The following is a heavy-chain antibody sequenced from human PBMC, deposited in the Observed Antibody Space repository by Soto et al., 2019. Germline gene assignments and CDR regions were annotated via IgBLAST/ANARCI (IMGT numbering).Heavy chain of an antibody. CDR2: INYSGST. D-gene: IGHD2-2*01. CDR1: GGSFSVYY. CDR3: ARGPRIGYCSSTSCYGRVFSYMDV. J-gene: IGHJ6*03. V-gene: IGHV4-34*01. Sequence: SETLSLTCAVYGGSFSVYYWSWIRQPPGKGLEWIGEINYSGSTNYNPSLKSRVTISVDTTKNQFSLKLSSVTAADTAVYYCARGPRIGYCSSTSCYGRVFSYMDVWGKGNTVT.